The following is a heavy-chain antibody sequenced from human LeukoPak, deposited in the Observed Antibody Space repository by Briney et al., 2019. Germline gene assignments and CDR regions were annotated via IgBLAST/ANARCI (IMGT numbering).Heavy chain of an antibody. CDR3: ARDRPASYYDFWSGYYTAYFDY. V-gene: IGHV1-18*01. Sequence: ASVKVSCKASGYTFTSYAMNWVRQAPGQGLEWMGWISAYNGNTNYAQKLQGRVTMTTDTSTSTAYMELRSLRSDDTAVYYCARDRPASYYDFWSGYYTAYFDYWGQGTLVTVSS. CDR2: ISAYNGNT. D-gene: IGHD3-3*01. J-gene: IGHJ4*02. CDR1: GYTFTSYA.